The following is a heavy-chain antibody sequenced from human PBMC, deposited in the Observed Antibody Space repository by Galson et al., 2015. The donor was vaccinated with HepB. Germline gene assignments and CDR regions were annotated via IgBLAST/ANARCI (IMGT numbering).Heavy chain of an antibody. D-gene: IGHD2-2*01. CDR2: IIPIFGTA. CDR3: ARGVVVPASYYYYYYMDV. J-gene: IGHJ6*03. CDR1: GGTFSSYA. V-gene: IGHV1-69*13. Sequence: SVKVSCKASGGTFSSYAISWVRQAPGQGLEWMGGIIPIFGTANYAQKFQGRVTITADESTSTAYMELSSLRSEDTAVYYCARGVVVPASYYYYYYMDVWGKGTTVTVSS.